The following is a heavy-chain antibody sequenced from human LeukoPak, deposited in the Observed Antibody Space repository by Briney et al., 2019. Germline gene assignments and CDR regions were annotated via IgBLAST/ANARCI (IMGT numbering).Heavy chain of an antibody. CDR2: INSDGSST. V-gene: IGHV3-74*01. J-gene: IGHJ3*02. Sequence: GRSLRLSCAASGFTFSAYAMHWVRQAPGKGLVWVSRINSDGSSTSYAGSVKGRFTISRDNAKNTLYLQMNNLRAEDTAVYYCARDRGYAFDIWGQGTMVTVSS. CDR3: ARDRGYAFDI. CDR1: GFTFSAYA. D-gene: IGHD5-12*01.